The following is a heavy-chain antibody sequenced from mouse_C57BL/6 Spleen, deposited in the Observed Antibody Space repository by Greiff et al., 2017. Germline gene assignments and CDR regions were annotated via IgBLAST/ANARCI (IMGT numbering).Heavy chain of an antibody. CDR2: IYPGSGNT. CDR3: ARGEAIYDGYFFDY. V-gene: IGHV1-76*01. D-gene: IGHD2-3*01. J-gene: IGHJ2*01. Sequence: QVQLQQSGAELVRPGASVKLSCKASGYTFTDYYINWVKQRPGQGLEWIARIYPGSGNTYYNEKFKGKATLTAEKSSSTAYMQLSSLTSEDSAVYFCARGEAIYDGYFFDYWGQGTTLTVSS. CDR1: GYTFTDYY.